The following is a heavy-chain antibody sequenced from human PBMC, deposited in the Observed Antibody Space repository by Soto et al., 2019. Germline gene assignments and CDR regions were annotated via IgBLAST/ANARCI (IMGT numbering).Heavy chain of an antibody. CDR3: ATDLKALPATEEGAFDI. CDR2: FDPEDGET. V-gene: IGHV1-24*01. Sequence: ASVKVSCKVSGYTLTELSMYWVRQAPGKGLEWMGGFDPEDGETIYAQKFQGRVTMTEDTSTDTAYMELSSLRSEDTAVYYCATDLKALPATEEGAFDIWGQGTMVTVSS. D-gene: IGHD4-17*01. J-gene: IGHJ3*02. CDR1: GYTLTELS.